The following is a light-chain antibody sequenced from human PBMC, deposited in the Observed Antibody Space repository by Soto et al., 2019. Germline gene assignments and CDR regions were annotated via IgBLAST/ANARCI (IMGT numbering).Light chain of an antibody. CDR3: QQYGSSPPWT. J-gene: IGKJ1*01. CDR1: QSVSSSY. CDR2: RAS. Sequence: EIVLTQSPDTLSLSPGERATLSCRASQSVSSSYLAWYQQKPGQAPRLLIYRASSRATGIPDRFSGSGSGTDFTLTISRLEPEDFAVYYCQQYGSSPPWTFGQGTKVEIK. V-gene: IGKV3-20*01.